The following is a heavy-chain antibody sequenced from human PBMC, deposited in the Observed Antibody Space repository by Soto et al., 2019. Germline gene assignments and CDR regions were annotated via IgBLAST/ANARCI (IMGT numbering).Heavy chain of an antibody. J-gene: IGHJ4*02. CDR3: ARRTHCGGDCWYLDY. V-gene: IGHV3-53*01. D-gene: IGHD2-21*02. Sequence: HPLGSLRLSCVVSRSTLSNYAMTWVRQAPGKGLEWVSVIYSGGSTYYVDSVKGRFTISRDNSKNTLYLQMNSLRVEDTAVYYCARRTHCGGDCWYLDYWGQGALVTVSS. CDR2: IYSGGST. CDR1: RSTLSNYA.